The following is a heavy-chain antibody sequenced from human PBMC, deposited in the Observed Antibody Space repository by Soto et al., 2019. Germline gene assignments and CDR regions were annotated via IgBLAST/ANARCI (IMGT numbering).Heavy chain of an antibody. V-gene: IGHV3-23*01. CDR3: AGYCSSTSCYYNYYGMDV. CDR2: ISGSGGST. Sequence: PGGSLRLSCAASGFTFSSYAMSWVRQAPGKGLEWVSAISGSGGSTYYADSVKGRFTISRDNSKNTLYLQMNSLRAEDTAVYYCAGYCSSTSCYYNYYGMDVWGQGTTVTVSS. J-gene: IGHJ6*02. CDR1: GFTFSSYA. D-gene: IGHD2-2*01.